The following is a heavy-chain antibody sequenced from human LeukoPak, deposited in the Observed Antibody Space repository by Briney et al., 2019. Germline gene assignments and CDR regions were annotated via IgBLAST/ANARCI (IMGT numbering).Heavy chain of an antibody. CDR3: AKGGRYCSGGNCYFFDY. V-gene: IGHV3-21*04. CDR2: ITSSSSYT. CDR1: GFPFSIYS. D-gene: IGHD2-15*01. J-gene: IGHJ4*02. Sequence: PGGSLRLSCAASGFPFSIYSMNWVRQAPGKGLEWVSSITSSSSYTYYADSVKGRFTISRDNSKTTLYLQMNSLRADDTAVYYCAKGGRYCSGGNCYFFDYWGQGTLVTVSS.